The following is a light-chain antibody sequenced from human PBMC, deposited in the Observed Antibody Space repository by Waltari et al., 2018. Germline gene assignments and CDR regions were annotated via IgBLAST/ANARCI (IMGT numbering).Light chain of an antibody. J-gene: IGKJ1*01. Sequence: DIQMTQSPSSLSASAGDTVTITCRASQGFSTYLNWYQQKPGKPPKRLIYETSNLESGVPSRFSGSGPGTDFTLTISSLQPEDFATYYCLQYNSHPWTFGQGTKLEIK. CDR1: QGFSTY. CDR2: ETS. CDR3: LQYNSHPWT. V-gene: IGKV1-17*01.